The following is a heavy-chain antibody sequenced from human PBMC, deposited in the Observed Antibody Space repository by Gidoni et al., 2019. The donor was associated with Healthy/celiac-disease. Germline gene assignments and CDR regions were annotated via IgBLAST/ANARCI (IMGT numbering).Heavy chain of an antibody. Sequence: QVQLVQSGAEVKKPGASVTVSCKASGYTFTGYYMHWVRLAPGQGLEWMGWINPNSGGTNYAQKFQGMVTMTRDTSISTAYMELSRLRSDDTAVYYCARDRGYGMLSEYYFDYWGQGTLVTVSS. V-gene: IGHV1-2*02. CDR2: INPNSGGT. CDR1: GYTFTGYY. J-gene: IGHJ4*02. D-gene: IGHD5-18*01. CDR3: ARDRGYGMLSEYYFDY.